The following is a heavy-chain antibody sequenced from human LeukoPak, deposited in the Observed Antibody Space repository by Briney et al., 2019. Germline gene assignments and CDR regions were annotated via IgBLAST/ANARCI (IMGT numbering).Heavy chain of an antibody. D-gene: IGHD3-10*01. CDR2: IIPILGIA. V-gene: IGHV1-69*04. CDR1: GGTFSSYA. J-gene: IGHJ5*02. Sequence: GASVKVSCKASGGTFSSYAISWVRQAPGQGLEWMGRIIPILGIANYAQKFQGRVTITADKSTSTAYMELSSLRSEDTAVYYCARAPDLELLWFGELPRHWFDPWGQGTLVTVSS. CDR3: ARAPDLELLWFGELPRHWFDP.